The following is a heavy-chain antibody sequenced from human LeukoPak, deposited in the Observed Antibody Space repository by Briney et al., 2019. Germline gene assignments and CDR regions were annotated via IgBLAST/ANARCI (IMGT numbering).Heavy chain of an antibody. CDR1: GFTFSSYE. V-gene: IGHV3-48*03. J-gene: IGHJ3*01. Sequence: PGGSLRLSCAASGFTFSSYEMNWVRQAPGQGLEWVSYISRSDDSIYYADSVKGRFTISRDNARSSLYLQMNGLRAEDTAVYYCARDLPQPGGGFDFWGQGTMVTVSS. CDR3: ARDLPQPGGGFDF. D-gene: IGHD1-14*01. CDR2: ISRSDDSI.